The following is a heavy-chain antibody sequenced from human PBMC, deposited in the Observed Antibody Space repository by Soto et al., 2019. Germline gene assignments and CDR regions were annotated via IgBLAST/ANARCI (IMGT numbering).Heavy chain of an antibody. J-gene: IGHJ6*02. V-gene: IGHV3-48*02. CDR1: GFSFSTST. D-gene: IGHD3-16*01. CDR3: ARVRRNDASDYYGMDV. CDR2: ISSGSTTI. Sequence: PGGSLRLSCAASGFSFSTSTMNWVRQAPGKGLEWVSYISSGSTTIYYADSVKDRFTISRDNGENSLYLQMNSLRDEDTAVYYCARVRRNDASDYYGMDVWGQGTTVTVSS.